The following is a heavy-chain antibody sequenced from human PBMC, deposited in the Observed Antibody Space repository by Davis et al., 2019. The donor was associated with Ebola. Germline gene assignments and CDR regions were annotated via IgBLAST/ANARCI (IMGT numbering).Heavy chain of an antibody. J-gene: IGHJ6*03. V-gene: IGHV3-21*04. D-gene: IGHD2-21*01. CDR3: ARGFANMDV. CDR1: GFIFSSYA. Sequence: GESLKISCAASGFIFSSYAMNWVRQAPGKGLEWVSSINSSSSYIYYADSVKGRFTISRDNAKNSLYLQMNSLRAEDTAVYYCARGFANMDVWSKGTTVTVSS. CDR2: INSSSSYI.